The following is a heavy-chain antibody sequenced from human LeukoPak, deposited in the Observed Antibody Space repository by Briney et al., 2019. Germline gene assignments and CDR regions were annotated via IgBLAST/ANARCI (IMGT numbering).Heavy chain of an antibody. J-gene: IGHJ4*02. V-gene: IGHV4-34*01. Sequence: PSETLSLTCAVYGGSFSGYYWSWIRQPPGKGLEWIWEINHSGSTNYNPSLKSRVTISVDTSKNQFSLKLSSVTAADTAVYYCARVERDYYDSSGYYGYWGQGTLVTVSS. CDR3: ARVERDYYDSSGYYGY. CDR1: GGSFSGYY. D-gene: IGHD3-22*01. CDR2: INHSGST.